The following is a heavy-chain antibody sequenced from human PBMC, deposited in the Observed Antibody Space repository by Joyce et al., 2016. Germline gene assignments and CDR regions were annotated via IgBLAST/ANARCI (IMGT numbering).Heavy chain of an antibody. CDR3: TNGPTFGVRGFEP. CDR2: IGVGSYET. Sequence: QVQLVQSGAEVKKPGASVKVSCKVSGYNFNKCVLYWVRQAPGKRLEWMGWIGVGSYETKYSHKFQGRVSLTRDTSANTVYMELSDLTSEDTAVYYCTNGPTFGVRGFEPWGQGTLVTVST. J-gene: IGHJ5*02. V-gene: IGHV1-3*01. D-gene: IGHD3-3*01. CDR1: GYNFNKCV.